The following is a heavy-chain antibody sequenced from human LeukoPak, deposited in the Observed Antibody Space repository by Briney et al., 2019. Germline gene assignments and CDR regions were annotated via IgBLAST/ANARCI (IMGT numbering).Heavy chain of an antibody. CDR3: ARDGGYSSSRFDY. D-gene: IGHD6-6*01. Sequence: PGGSLRLSCAASGFTFRSYGMHWVRQAPGKGLEWVAVIWYDGSNKYYADSVKGRFTISRDNSKNTLYLQMNSLRAEDTAVYYCARDGGYSSSRFDYWGQGTLVTVSS. CDR2: IWYDGSNK. J-gene: IGHJ4*02. V-gene: IGHV3-33*01. CDR1: GFTFRSYG.